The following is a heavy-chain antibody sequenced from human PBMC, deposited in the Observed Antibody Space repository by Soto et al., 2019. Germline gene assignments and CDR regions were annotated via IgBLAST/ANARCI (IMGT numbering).Heavy chain of an antibody. CDR2: IYYSGSP. J-gene: IGHJ4*02. CDR3: ARHTMTTVTTFDC. Sequence: QLQLQESGPGLVKPSETLSLTCTVSGGSISGLTYNWGWIRQPPGQGLQWIGSIYYSGSPYYNPSLKGRVTLSVDTTKNQFSLRLTSLTAADTAVYYCARHTMTTVTTFDCWGQGALVTVSS. CDR1: GGSISGLTYN. D-gene: IGHD4-17*01. V-gene: IGHV4-39*01.